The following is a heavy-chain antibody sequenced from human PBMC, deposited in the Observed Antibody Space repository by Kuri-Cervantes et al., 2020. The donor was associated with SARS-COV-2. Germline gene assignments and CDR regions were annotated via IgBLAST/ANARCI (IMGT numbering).Heavy chain of an antibody. CDR3: ATTSGSYYNGAFDY. J-gene: IGHJ4*02. CDR1: GFTFSSYG. Sequence: GGSLRLSCAASGFTFSSYGMHWVRQAPGKGLEWVAVISYDGSNKYYADSVKGRFTISRDNSENTLYLQMNSLRAEDTAVYYCATTSGSYYNGAFDYWGQGTLVTVSS. V-gene: IGHV3-30*19. D-gene: IGHD1-26*01. CDR2: ISYDGSNK.